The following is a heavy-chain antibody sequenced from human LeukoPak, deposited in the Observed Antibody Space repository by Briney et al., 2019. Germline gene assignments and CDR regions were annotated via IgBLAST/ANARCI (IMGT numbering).Heavy chain of an antibody. CDR2: ISGSGGST. CDR1: GFTFSSYA. V-gene: IGHV3-23*01. CDR3: ARYCSSTSCYRKKGWYYYGMDV. Sequence: GGSLRLSCAASGFTFSSYAMSWVRQAPGKGLEWVSAISGSGGSTYYADSAKGRFTISRDNSKNTLYLQMNSLRAEDTAVYYCARYCSSTSCYRKKGWYYYGMDVWGQGTTVTVSS. J-gene: IGHJ6*02. D-gene: IGHD2-2*01.